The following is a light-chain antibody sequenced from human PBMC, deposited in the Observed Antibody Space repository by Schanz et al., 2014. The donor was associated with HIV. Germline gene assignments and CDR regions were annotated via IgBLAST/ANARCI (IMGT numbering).Light chain of an antibody. CDR1: SSNIQRNT. Sequence: QSVLTQPPSASGTPGQRVTISCSGSSSNIQRNTVNWYQQLPGTAPKLLIYANDLRPSGVPDRFSGSGSGTSASLAISGLQSEDEADYYCAAWDDSLNGWVFGGGTKLTVL. J-gene: IGLJ3*02. CDR2: AND. V-gene: IGLV1-44*01. CDR3: AAWDDSLNGWV.